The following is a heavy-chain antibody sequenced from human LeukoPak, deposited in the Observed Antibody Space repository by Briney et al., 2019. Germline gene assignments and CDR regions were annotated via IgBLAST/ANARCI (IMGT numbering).Heavy chain of an antibody. D-gene: IGHD3-22*01. CDR1: GGTFSSYA. V-gene: IGHV1-2*02. Sequence: ASVKVSCKASGGTFSSYAISWVRQAPGQGLEWMGWINPNSGGTNYAQKFQGRVTMTRDTSISTAYMELSRLRSDDTAVYYCASMIEYYFDYWGQGTLLTVSS. CDR2: INPNSGGT. J-gene: IGHJ4*02. CDR3: ASMIEYYFDY.